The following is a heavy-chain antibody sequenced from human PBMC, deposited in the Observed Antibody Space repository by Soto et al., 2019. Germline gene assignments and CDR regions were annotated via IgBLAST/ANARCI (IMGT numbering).Heavy chain of an antibody. J-gene: IGHJ4*02. CDR3: AKDMITFGGVIQPLDY. CDR2: ISGSGGST. V-gene: IGHV3-23*01. D-gene: IGHD3-16*01. CDR1: GFTFSSYA. Sequence: GGSLRLSCAASGFTFSSYAMSWVRQAPGKGLEWVSAISGSGGSTYYADSVKGRFTISRDNSKNTLYLQMNSLRAEDTAVYYCAKDMITFGGVIQPLDYWGQGTLVTVSS.